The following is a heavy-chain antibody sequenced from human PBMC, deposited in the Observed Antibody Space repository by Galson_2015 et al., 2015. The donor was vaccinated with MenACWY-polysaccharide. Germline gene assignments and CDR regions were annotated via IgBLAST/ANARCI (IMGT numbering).Heavy chain of an antibody. CDR3: ARLGRVVAGTSNWFDP. D-gene: IGHD2-15*01. CDR2: IFYSGST. J-gene: IGHJ5*02. CDR1: GGSISRSSYY. V-gene: IGHV4-39*01. Sequence: SETLSLTCTVSGGSISRSSYYWGWIRQPPGKGLEWIGHIFYSGSTYYNPSLKSRATMSVDTSKNQFSLKLSSVTAADTAVYYCARLGRVVAGTSNWFDPWGQGTLVTVSS.